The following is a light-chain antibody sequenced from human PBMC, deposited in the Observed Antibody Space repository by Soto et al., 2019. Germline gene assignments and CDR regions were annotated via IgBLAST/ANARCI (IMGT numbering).Light chain of an antibody. J-gene: IGLJ3*02. CDR3: SSYTSSRTWV. V-gene: IGLV2-14*01. CDR2: DVS. CDR1: SSDVGGYNY. Sequence: QSALTQPASVSGSPGQSITISCTGTSSDVGGYNYVSWYQQHPGKAPKLMIYDVSNRPSGVSNRFSGSKSGNTASLTISGLQAEDEADYYCSSYTSSRTWVFGGGTKRTV.